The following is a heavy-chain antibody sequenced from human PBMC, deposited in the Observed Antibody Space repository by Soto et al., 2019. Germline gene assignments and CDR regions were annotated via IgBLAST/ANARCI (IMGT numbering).Heavy chain of an antibody. CDR1: GYSISSGYY. CDR2: IYHSGST. V-gene: IGHV4-38-2*01. Sequence: SETLSLTCAVSGYSISSGYYWGWIRQPPGKGLEWIGSIYHSGSTYYNPSLKSRVTISVDTSKNQFSLKLSSVAAADTAVYYCALTTYYYDGTDAFDIWGQGTMVTVSS. J-gene: IGHJ3*02. D-gene: IGHD3-22*01. CDR3: ALTTYYYDGTDAFDI.